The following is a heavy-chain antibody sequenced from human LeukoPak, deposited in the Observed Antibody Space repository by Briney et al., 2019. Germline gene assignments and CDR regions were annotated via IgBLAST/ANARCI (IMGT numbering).Heavy chain of an antibody. CDR1: GFTSSSYG. CDR3: ARDQDEYSRYYYYGMDV. D-gene: IGHD6-6*01. Sequence: GRSLRLSCAASGFTSSSYGMHWVRQAPGKGLEWVAVIWYDGSNKYYADSVKGRFTISRDNSKNTLYLQMNSLRAEDTAVYYCARDQDEYSRYYYYGMDVWGQGTTVTVSS. J-gene: IGHJ6*02. CDR2: IWYDGSNK. V-gene: IGHV3-33*01.